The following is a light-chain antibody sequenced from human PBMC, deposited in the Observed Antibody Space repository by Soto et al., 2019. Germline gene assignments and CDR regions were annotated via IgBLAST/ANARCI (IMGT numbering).Light chain of an antibody. J-gene: IGKJ1*01. CDR1: QSVSSSY. V-gene: IGKV3-20*01. CDR3: QQYGTSFWT. CDR2: GAS. Sequence: EIVLTQSPGTLSLSPGERATLSCRTSQSVSSSYLAWYQQKPGQAPRLLIYGASTRATGIPDRFSGRGSGTDFTLTISRLEPEAVAVYYCQQYGTSFWTFGQGTKVEIK.